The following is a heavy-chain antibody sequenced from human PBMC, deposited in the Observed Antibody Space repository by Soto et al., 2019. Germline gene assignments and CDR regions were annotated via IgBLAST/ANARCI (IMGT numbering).Heavy chain of an antibody. Sequence: ASETLSLTCTVSGGSISSGDYYWSWIRQPPGKGLEWIGYIYYSGSTYYNPSLKSRVTISVDTSKNQFSLKLSSVTAADKAVYYCAREYVYGGTPCYFDYWGQGTLVTVSS. CDR1: GGSISSGDYY. CDR3: AREYVYGGTPCYFDY. J-gene: IGHJ4*02. CDR2: IYYSGST. V-gene: IGHV4-30-4*01. D-gene: IGHD4-17*01.